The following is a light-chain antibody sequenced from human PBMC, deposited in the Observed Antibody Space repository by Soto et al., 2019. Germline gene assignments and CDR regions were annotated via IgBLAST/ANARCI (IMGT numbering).Light chain of an antibody. V-gene: IGKV1-39*01. J-gene: IGKJ3*01. Sequence: DIQMTQSPSSLSASVGDRVTIPCRASQRITNSLNWYQQKPGRAPNLLIYAASSLQRGVPSRFSGSESGTNFALTISRRLPDNFATYYWLQTYSPTFSFVPGTKVDIK. CDR2: AAS. CDR3: LQTYSPTFS. CDR1: QRITNS.